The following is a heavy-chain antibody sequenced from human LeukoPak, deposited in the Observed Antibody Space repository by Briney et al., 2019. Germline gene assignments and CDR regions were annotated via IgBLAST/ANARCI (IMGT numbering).Heavy chain of an antibody. CDR3: ATEAKYCSSTSCYTGPPGDYYYGMDV. V-gene: IGHV1-24*01. D-gene: IGHD2-2*02. CDR1: GYTLTELS. Sequence: ASVKVSCKVSGYTLTELSMHWVRQAPGKGLEWMGGFDPEDGETIYAQKFRGRVTMAEDTSTDTAYMELSSLRSEDTAVYYCATEAKYCSSTSCYTGPPGDYYYGMDVWAKGPRSPSP. J-gene: IGHJ6*02. CDR2: FDPEDGET.